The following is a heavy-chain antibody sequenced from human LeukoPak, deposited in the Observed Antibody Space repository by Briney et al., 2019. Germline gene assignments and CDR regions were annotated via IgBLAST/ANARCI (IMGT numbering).Heavy chain of an antibody. CDR1: GGSFSSSIYY. J-gene: IGHJ4*02. Sequence: SETLSLTCTASGGSFSSSIYYWGWIRQPPGKGLEWIGSIYYSGSTSYNPSLKGRVTISVDTSKNQFSLKLTSVTAADTAVYYCASRNDILPGYVFDFWGQGTLVTVSS. D-gene: IGHD3-9*01. CDR3: ASRNDILPGYVFDF. CDR2: IYYSGST. V-gene: IGHV4-39*01.